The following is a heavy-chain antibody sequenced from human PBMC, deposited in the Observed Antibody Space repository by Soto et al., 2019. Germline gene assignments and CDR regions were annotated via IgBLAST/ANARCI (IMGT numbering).Heavy chain of an antibody. CDR3: AKDSSGYSYDHNAFDI. CDR2: VSGGGGST. CDR1: GLTFSSYA. D-gene: IGHD5-18*01. J-gene: IGHJ3*02. V-gene: IGHV3-23*01. Sequence: EVQLLESGGGLVQPGESLRLSCAASGLTFSSYAMNWVRQAPGKGLEWVSGVSGGGGSTYYADSVKGRFTISRDNSKNTLYLQMNSLRAEDTAVYYCAKDSSGYSYDHNAFDIWGQGTMVNVSS.